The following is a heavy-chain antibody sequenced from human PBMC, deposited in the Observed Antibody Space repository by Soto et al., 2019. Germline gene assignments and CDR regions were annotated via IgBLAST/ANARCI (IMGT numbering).Heavy chain of an antibody. CDR1: GFTVSSNY. CDR2: ISSSSSYK. V-gene: IGHV3-21*01. CDR3: ASVVDYCDPYYYDVKAV. Sequence: GGSLRLSCAASGFTVSSNYMSWVRQAPGKGLEWVSSISSSSSYKYYADSVKGRFTISRDNAKDSLYLQMNSLRAEDTAVYYCASVVDYCDPYYYDVKAVWSQGTTVTVSS. D-gene: IGHD3-22*01. J-gene: IGHJ6*02.